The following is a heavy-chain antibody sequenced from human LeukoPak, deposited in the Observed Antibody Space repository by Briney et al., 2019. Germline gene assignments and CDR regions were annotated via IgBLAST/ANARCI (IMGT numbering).Heavy chain of an antibody. CDR1: GFIFSTYW. D-gene: IGHD3-10*01. CDR3: AKAGLLWFGGSWMDV. CDR2: IKEDGSES. V-gene: IGHV3-7*01. Sequence: GGSLRLSCAASGFIFSTYWMTWVRQAPGKGLEWVANIKEDGSESHYVDSVKGRFTISRDNAKNSLYLQMNSLRAEDTAMYFCAKAGLLWFGGSWMDVWGQGTTVTVSS. J-gene: IGHJ6*02.